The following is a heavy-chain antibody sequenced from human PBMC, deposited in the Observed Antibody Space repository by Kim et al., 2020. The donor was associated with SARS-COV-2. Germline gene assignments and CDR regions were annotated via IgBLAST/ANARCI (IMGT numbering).Heavy chain of an antibody. J-gene: IGHJ4*02. CDR2: INPSGGST. CDR3: ASSSHTSGYYYLLDY. D-gene: IGHD3-22*01. V-gene: IGHV1-46*01. Sequence: ASVKVSCKASGYTFTSYYMHWVRQAPGQGLEWMGIINPSGGSTSYAQKFQGRVTMTRDTSTSTVYMELSSLRSEDTAVYYCASSSHTSGYYYLLDYWGQGTLVTVSS. CDR1: GYTFTSYY.